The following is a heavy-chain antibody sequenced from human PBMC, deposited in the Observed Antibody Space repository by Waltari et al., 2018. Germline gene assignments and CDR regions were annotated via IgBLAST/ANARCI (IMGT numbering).Heavy chain of an antibody. CDR2: IIPIFGTA. CDR3: AGHLGVVNYFDY. J-gene: IGHJ4*02. CDR1: GFSSYA. Sequence: CKASGFSSYAISWVRQAPGQGLEWMGGIIPIFGTANYAQKFQGRVTITADESTSTAYMELSSLRSEDTAVYYCAGHLGVVNYFDYWGQGTLVTVSS. V-gene: IGHV1-69*01. D-gene: IGHD3-3*01.